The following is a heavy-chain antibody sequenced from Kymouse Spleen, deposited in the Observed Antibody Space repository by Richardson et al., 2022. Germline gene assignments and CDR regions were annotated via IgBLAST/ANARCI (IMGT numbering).Heavy chain of an antibody. Sequence: QVQLQQWGAGLLKPSETLSLTCAVYGGSFSGYYWSWIRQPPGKGLEWIGEINHSGSTNYNPSLKSRVTISVDTSKNQFSLKLSSVTAADTAVYYCARGEVAGTWGYYYYGMDVWGQGTTVTVSS. CDR1: GGSFSGYY. D-gene: IGHD6-19*01. CDR2: INHSGST. J-gene: IGHJ6*02. CDR3: ARGEVAGTWGYYYYGMDV. V-gene: IGHV4-34*01.